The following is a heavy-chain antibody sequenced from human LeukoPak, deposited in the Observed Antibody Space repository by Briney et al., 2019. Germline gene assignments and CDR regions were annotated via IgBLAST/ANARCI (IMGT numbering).Heavy chain of an antibody. V-gene: IGHV3-30-3*01. CDR3: AKDLTYYDFWSGSDYFDY. CDR2: ISYDGSNK. D-gene: IGHD3-3*01. J-gene: IGHJ4*02. Sequence: TGGSLRLSCAASGFTFSSYAMHWVRQAPGKGLEWVAVISYDGSNKYYADSVKGRFTISRDNSKNTLYLQMNSLRAEDTAVYYCAKDLTYYDFWSGSDYFDYWGQGTLVTVSS. CDR1: GFTFSSYA.